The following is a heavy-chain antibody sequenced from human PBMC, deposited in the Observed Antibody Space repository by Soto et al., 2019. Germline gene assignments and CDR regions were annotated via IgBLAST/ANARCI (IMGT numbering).Heavy chain of an antibody. CDR2: IYPGDSDT. Sequence: GESLKISCKGSGYSFTSYWIGWVRQMPGKGLEWMGIIYPGDSDTRYSPSFQGQVTISADKSISTAYLQWSSLKASDTAMYYCARGQVVTSYMNDAFDIWGQGTMVTVS. CDR1: GYSFTSYW. V-gene: IGHV5-51*01. J-gene: IGHJ3*02. CDR3: ARGQVVTSYMNDAFDI. D-gene: IGHD2-2*01.